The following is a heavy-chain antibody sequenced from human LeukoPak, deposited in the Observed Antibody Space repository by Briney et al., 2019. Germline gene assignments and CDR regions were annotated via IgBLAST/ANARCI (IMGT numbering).Heavy chain of an antibody. CDR1: GGTFSSYA. V-gene: IGHV1-69*05. CDR3: ARSQVADAFDI. J-gene: IGHJ3*02. CDR2: IIPIFGTA. D-gene: IGHD5-12*01. Sequence: ASVKVSCKASGGTFSSYAISWVRQAPGQGLEWTGGIIPIFGTANYAQKFQGRVTITTDESASTASMELSSLRSEDTAVYYCARSQVADAFDIWGQGTMVTVSS.